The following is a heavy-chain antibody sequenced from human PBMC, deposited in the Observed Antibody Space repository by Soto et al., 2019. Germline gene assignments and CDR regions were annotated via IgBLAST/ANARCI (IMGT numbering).Heavy chain of an antibody. CDR3: ARVPYDFWSGYFTY. J-gene: IGHJ4*02. D-gene: IGHD3-3*01. CDR2: IYTSGST. Sequence: PSETLSLTCTVSVVSISSYYWSWIRQPAGKGLEWIGRIYTSGSTNYNPSLKSRVTMSVDTSKNQFSLKLSSVTAADTAVYYCARVPYDFWSGYFTYWGQGTLVTVSS. CDR1: VVSISSYY. V-gene: IGHV4-4*07.